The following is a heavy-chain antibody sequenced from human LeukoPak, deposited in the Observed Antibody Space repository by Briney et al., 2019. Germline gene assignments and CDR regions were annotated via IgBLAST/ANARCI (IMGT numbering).Heavy chain of an antibody. CDR1: GYTLTELS. CDR2: FDPEDGET. J-gene: IGHJ4*02. Sequence: ASVKVSCKVSGYTLTELSMHWVRQAPGKGLEWMGGFDPEDGETIYAQKFQGRVTMTRDTSISTAYMELSRLRSDDTAVYYCARDVESAGGEFDYWGQGTLVTVSS. D-gene: IGHD3-16*01. CDR3: ARDVESAGGEFDY. V-gene: IGHV1-24*01.